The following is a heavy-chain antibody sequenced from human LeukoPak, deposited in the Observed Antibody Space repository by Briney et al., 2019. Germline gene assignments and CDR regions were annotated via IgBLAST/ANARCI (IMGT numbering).Heavy chain of an antibody. V-gene: IGHV3-30*03. Sequence: PGGSLRLSCAASGFTLSSYGMHWVRQAPGKGLEWVAVISYDGSNKYYADSVKGRFTISRDNSKNTLYLQMNSLRAEDTAVYYCAQVYSSSWWGYFQHWGQGTLVTVSS. CDR2: ISYDGSNK. J-gene: IGHJ1*01. CDR3: AQVYSSSWWGYFQH. D-gene: IGHD6-13*01. CDR1: GFTLSSYG.